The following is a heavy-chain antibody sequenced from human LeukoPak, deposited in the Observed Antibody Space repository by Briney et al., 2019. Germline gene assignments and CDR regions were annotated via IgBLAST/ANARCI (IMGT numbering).Heavy chain of an antibody. J-gene: IGHJ6*03. CDR3: AKLPYSSAPNMDV. D-gene: IGHD6-19*01. CDR2: IYYSGST. V-gene: IGHV4-59*12. CDR1: GGSISSYY. Sequence: SETLSLTCTVSGGSISSYYWSWIRQPPGKGLEWIGYIYYSGSTNYNPSLKSRVTISVDTSKNQFSLKLSSVTAADTAVYYCAKLPYSSAPNMDVWGKGTTVTVSS.